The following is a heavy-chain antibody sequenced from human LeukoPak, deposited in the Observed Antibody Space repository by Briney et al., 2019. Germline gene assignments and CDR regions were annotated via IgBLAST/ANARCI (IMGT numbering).Heavy chain of an antibody. D-gene: IGHD2-15*01. CDR2: ISWNSGSI. V-gene: IGHV3-9*01. J-gene: IGHJ4*02. CDR1: GFTFDDYA. CDR3: AKDGVVVAATPSYFDY. Sequence: GGSLRLSCAASGFTFDDYAMHWVRQAPGKGLEWVSGISWNSGSIGYADSVKGRFTISRDNAKNSLYLQMNSLRAEDTALYYCAKDGVVVAATPSYFDYWGQGTLVTVSS.